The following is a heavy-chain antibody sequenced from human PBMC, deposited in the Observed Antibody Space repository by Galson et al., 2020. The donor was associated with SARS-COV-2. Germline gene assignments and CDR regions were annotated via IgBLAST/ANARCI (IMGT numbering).Heavy chain of an antibody. J-gene: IGHJ3*02. CDR3: ARDKGQQLVWVGDDAFDI. V-gene: IGHV3-30*04. Sequence: GGSLRLSCAASGFTFSSYAMHWVRQAPGKGLEWVAVISYDGSNKYYADSVKGRFTISRDNSKNTLYLQMNSLRAEDTAVYYCARDKGQQLVWVGDDAFDIWGQGTMVTVSS. CDR1: GFTFSSYA. CDR2: ISYDGSNK. D-gene: IGHD6-13*01.